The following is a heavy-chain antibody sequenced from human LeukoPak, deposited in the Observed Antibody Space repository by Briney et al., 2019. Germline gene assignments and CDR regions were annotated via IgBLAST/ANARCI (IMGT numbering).Heavy chain of an antibody. CDR3: ARDLPNGYYYDSSGYLGNFDY. J-gene: IGHJ4*02. Sequence: GGSLRLSCAASGFTFSSYWMSWVRQAPGKGLEWVANIKQDGSEKYYVDSVKGRFTISRDNAKNSLYLQMNSLRAEDTAVYYCARDLPNGYYYDSSGYLGNFDYWGQGTLVTVSS. CDR1: GFTFSSYW. CDR2: IKQDGSEK. D-gene: IGHD3-22*01. V-gene: IGHV3-7*01.